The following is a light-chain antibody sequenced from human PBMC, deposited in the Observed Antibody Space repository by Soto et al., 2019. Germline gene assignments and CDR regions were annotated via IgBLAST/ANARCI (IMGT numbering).Light chain of an antibody. Sequence: EIVLTKSPSTLSLSPGERATLSCRASQSVSSSYLAWYQQKPGQAPRLLIYGASSRATGIPDRFSGSGSGTDFTLTISRLEPEDFAVYYCQQYDTSGTFGQGTKVDIK. CDR1: QSVSSSY. J-gene: IGKJ1*01. CDR2: GAS. CDR3: QQYDTSGT. V-gene: IGKV3-20*01.